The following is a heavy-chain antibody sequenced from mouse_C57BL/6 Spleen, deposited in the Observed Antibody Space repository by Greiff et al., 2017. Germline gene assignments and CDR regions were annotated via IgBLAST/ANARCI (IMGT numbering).Heavy chain of an antibody. CDR1: GYAFSSSW. V-gene: IGHV1-82*01. J-gene: IGHJ2*01. CDR2: MYPGDGDT. CDR3: ARYRRYFDY. Sequence: QVQLQQSGPELVKPGASVKISCKASGYAFSSSWMNWVKQRPGKGLEWIGRMYPGDGDTNYNGKFKGKATLTADKSSSTAYMQLSSLTSEDSAVYFCARYRRYFDYWCQGTTRTVSS.